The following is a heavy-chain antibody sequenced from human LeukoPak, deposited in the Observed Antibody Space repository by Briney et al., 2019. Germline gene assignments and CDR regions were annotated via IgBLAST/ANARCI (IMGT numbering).Heavy chain of an antibody. CDR1: GSTFSSYW. CDR3: AKMVVAAASDY. J-gene: IGHJ4*02. Sequence: GGSLRLSCAASGSTFSSYWMSWVRQAPGKGLEWVANIKQDGSEKYYVDSVKGRFTISRDNAKNSLYLQMSSLRAEDTAVYYCAKMVVAAASDYWGQGTLVTVSS. D-gene: IGHD2-15*01. V-gene: IGHV3-7*03. CDR2: IKQDGSEK.